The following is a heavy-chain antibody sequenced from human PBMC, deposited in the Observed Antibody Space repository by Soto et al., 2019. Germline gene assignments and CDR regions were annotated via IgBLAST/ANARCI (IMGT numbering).Heavy chain of an antibody. J-gene: IGHJ3*01. CDR1: GGSISRYY. V-gene: IGHV4-59*08. Sequence: QVQLQESGPGLVKPSETLSLTCTVSGGSISRYYWNWIRQPPGKGLEWIGFVYYSGSTNYNPSLKSRVTISLDPSKTHFSLKLSSVTAADTAMYYCAAALSGSGAFDLWGQGTMVTVSS. D-gene: IGHD6-19*01. CDR3: AAALSGSGAFDL. CDR2: VYYSGST.